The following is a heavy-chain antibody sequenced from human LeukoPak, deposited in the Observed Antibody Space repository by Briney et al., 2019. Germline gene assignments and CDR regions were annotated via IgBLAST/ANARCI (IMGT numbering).Heavy chain of an antibody. CDR2: IYYSGST. Sequence: PSETLSLTCTVSGGSISSGDYCWSWIRQPPGKGLGWIGYIYYSGSTYYNPSLKSRVTISVDTSKNQFSLKLSSVTAADTAVYYCARGGDYYDSSGPRVAFDYWGQGTLVTVSS. J-gene: IGHJ4*02. D-gene: IGHD3-22*01. V-gene: IGHV4-30-4*01. CDR1: GGSISSGDYC. CDR3: ARGGDYYDSSGPRVAFDY.